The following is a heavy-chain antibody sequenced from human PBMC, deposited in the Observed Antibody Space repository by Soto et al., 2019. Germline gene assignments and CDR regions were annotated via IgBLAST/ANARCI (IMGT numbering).Heavy chain of an antibody. V-gene: IGHV6-1*01. CDR2: TYYRSKWYN. CDR1: GDSVSSNSAA. D-gene: IGHD5-12*01. Sequence: SQTLSLTCAISGDSVSSNSAAWNWIRQSPSRGLEWLGRTYYRSKWYNDYAVSVKSRITINPDTSKNQFSLQLNSVTPEDTAVYYCAREQYYIVATTHFDYWGQGPLVTVSS. J-gene: IGHJ4*02. CDR3: AREQYYIVATTHFDY.